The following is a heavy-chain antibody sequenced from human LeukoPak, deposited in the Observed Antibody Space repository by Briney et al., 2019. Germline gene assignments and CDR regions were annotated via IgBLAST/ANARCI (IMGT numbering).Heavy chain of an antibody. CDR1: GGSICSGDYY. CDR2: IYYSGST. V-gene: IGHV4-30-4*01. D-gene: IGHD2-21*02. J-gene: IGHJ4*02. CDR3: AREPIVVVTAIPPAL. Sequence: PSETLSLTCTVSGGSICSGDYYWSWVRQPPGEGLEWIGYIYYSGSTYYNPSLKSRVTISVDTSKNQFSLKLSSVTAADTAVYYCAREPIVVVTAIPPALWGQGTLVTVSS.